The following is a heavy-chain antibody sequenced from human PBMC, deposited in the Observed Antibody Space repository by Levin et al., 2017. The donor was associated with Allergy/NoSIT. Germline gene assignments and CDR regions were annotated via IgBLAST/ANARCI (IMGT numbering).Heavy chain of an antibody. CDR3: ARDPGLEATIHDAFDI. CDR2: TYYRSKWYN. Sequence: SQTLSLTCAISGDSVSSNSAAWNWIRQSPSRGLEWLGRTYYRSKWYNDYAVSVKSRITINPDTSKNQFSLQLNSVTPEDTAVYYCARDPGLEATIHDAFDIWGQGTMVTVSS. J-gene: IGHJ3*02. V-gene: IGHV6-1*01. CDR1: GDSVSSNSAA. D-gene: IGHD5-12*01.